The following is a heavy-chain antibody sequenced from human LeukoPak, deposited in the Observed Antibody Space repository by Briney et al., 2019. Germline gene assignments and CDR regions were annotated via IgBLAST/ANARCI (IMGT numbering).Heavy chain of an antibody. J-gene: IGHJ4*02. V-gene: IGHV1-2*06. CDR1: GGTFSSYA. Sequence: ASVKVSCKASGGTFSSYAISWVRQAPGQGLEWMGRINPNSGGTNYAQKFQGRVTMTRDTSISTAYMELSRLRSDDTAVYYCARAGGSCYSGRCFDYWGQGTLVTVSS. D-gene: IGHD2-15*01. CDR2: INPNSGGT. CDR3: ARAGGSCYSGRCFDY.